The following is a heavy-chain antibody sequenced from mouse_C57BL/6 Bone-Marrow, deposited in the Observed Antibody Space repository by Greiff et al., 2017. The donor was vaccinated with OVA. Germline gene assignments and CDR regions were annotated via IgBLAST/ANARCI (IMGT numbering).Heavy chain of an antibody. J-gene: IGHJ3*01. CDR2: INSDGGST. CDR3: AREGWLLLFAY. Sequence: EVTVVESGGGLVQPGESLKLSCESNEYEFPSHDMSWVRKTPEKRLELVAAINSDGGSTYYPDTMERRFIISRDNTKKTLYLQMSSLRSEDTALDYCAREGWLLLFAYWGQGTLVTVSA. V-gene: IGHV5-2*01. CDR1: EYEFPSHD. D-gene: IGHD2-3*01.